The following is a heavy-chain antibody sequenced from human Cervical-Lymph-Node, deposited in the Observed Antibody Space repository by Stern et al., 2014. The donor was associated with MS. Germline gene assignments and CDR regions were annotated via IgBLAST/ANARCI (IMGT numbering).Heavy chain of an antibody. D-gene: IGHD2-21*01. J-gene: IGHJ4*02. Sequence: SGPALVKPTRTLTLTCTFSGFSLSTTGMCLSWIRQPPGKALEWLALLDWDGHKYYSTALKTRLTISKDPSKNQVVLTMTNMAPLDTATYFCVRAREGYYFDYRGQGIPVTVSS. V-gene: IGHV2-70*01. CDR2: LDWDGHK. CDR3: VRAREGYYFDY. CDR1: GFSLSTTGMC.